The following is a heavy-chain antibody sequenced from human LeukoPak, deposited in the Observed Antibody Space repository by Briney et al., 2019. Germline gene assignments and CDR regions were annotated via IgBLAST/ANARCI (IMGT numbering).Heavy chain of an antibody. V-gene: IGHV3-7*01. Sequence: GGSLRLSCAAAGFTFSRYWMNWYRQAPGKGLEWVGNINQDAREINYVDSVRGRFTISRDNAKNSLHLQMNSLRAEDTAVYYCTGGSDKVLSGEYYYYMDVWGTGTTVTVSS. J-gene: IGHJ6*03. CDR2: INQDAREI. D-gene: IGHD2/OR15-2a*01. CDR3: TGGSDKVLSGEYYYYMDV. CDR1: GFTFSRYW.